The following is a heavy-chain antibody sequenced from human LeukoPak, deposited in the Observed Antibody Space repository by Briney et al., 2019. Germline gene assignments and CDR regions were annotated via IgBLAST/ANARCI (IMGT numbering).Heavy chain of an antibody. CDR2: MYYRGST. CDR3: ARGGANFWSGYFDS. J-gene: IGHJ4*02. CDR1: SGSFSSSRTY. Sequence: PSETLSLTCSVSSGSFSSSRTYWGWIRQPPGQGLEWIGFMYYRGSTYYNPSLKNRVAISLDTSKNHFSLRLSTVTATDTAVYYCARGGANFWSGYFDSWGQGTPVIVSS. V-gene: IGHV4-39*02. D-gene: IGHD3-3*01.